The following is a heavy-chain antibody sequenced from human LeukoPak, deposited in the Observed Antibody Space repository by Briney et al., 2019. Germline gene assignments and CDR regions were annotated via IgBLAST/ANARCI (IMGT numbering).Heavy chain of an antibody. Sequence: GGSLRLSCAASGFTFSSYAMHWVRQAPGKGLEWVAVISYDGSNKYYADSVKGRFTISRDTSKNTLYLQMNGLRAEDTAEYYCAREEGYSSGWYQGKFCDYWGQGALVTVSS. CDR2: ISYDGSNK. D-gene: IGHD6-19*01. CDR3: AREEGYSSGWYQGKFCDY. V-gene: IGHV3-30-3*01. J-gene: IGHJ4*02. CDR1: GFTFSSYA.